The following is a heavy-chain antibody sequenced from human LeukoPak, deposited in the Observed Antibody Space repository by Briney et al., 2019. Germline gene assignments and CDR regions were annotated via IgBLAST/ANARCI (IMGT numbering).Heavy chain of an antibody. V-gene: IGHV3-23*01. CDR1: GFTFTSYS. D-gene: IGHD1-26*01. J-gene: IGHJ4*02. Sequence: GGSLRLSCAASGFTFTSYSMNWVRQAPGKGPEWVSTISGGGGSTCYADSVKGRFTISRDNSKNTLYLQVNSLRAEDTAVYYCAKGGKWDVTPFDYWGQGTLVTVSS. CDR3: AKGGKWDVTPFDY. CDR2: ISGGGGST.